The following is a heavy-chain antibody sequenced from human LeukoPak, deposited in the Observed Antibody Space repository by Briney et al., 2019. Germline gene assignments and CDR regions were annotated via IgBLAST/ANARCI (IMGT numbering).Heavy chain of an antibody. V-gene: IGHV3-23*01. CDR3: AKKTGYYYYYGMDV. CDR2: ISGSGGST. CDR1: GFTFSSYA. Sequence: GGSLRLSCAASGFTFSSYAMSWVRQAPGKGLEWVSAISGSGGSTYYADSVKGRFTISRDNSKNTLYLQMNSLRAEDTAVYYCAKKTGYYYYYGMDVWGQGTTVTVSS. J-gene: IGHJ6*02. D-gene: IGHD3-9*01.